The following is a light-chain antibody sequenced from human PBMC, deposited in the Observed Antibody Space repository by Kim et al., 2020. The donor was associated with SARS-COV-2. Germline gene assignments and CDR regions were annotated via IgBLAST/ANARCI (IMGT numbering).Light chain of an antibody. J-gene: IGKJ5*01. CDR1: QSVSSK. CDR2: GAS. Sequence: VSPGESATLSCRASQSVSSKLAWYQQKPGQAPRLLIYGASARATGIPARFSGSASGTEFTVTISSLQSEDFAGYYCQQYNNWPITFGQGTRLEIK. CDR3: QQYNNWPIT. V-gene: IGKV3-15*01.